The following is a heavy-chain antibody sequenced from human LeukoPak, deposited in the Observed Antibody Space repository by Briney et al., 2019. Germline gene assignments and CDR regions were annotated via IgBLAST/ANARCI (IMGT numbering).Heavy chain of an antibody. D-gene: IGHD1-1*01. CDR1: GGSISGSY. J-gene: IGHJ2*01. CDR3: ARGGTEGGLEISFFFDL. Sequence: SETLSLTCTVSGGSISGSYWSWIRQPPGKGLEWIGYIFYGSTNYNPSLKSRVSISVDTSKNQFSLKLSSVTAADTAVYYGARGGTEGGLEISFFFDLWGRGTLVTVSS. V-gene: IGHV4-59*01. CDR2: IFYGST.